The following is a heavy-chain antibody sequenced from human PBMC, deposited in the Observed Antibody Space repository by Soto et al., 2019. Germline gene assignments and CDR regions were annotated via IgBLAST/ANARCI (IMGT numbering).Heavy chain of an antibody. CDR2: IYYSGST. J-gene: IGHJ6*02. D-gene: IGHD2-2*01. CDR1: GDTIRSDY. V-gene: IGHV4-59*08. Sequence: SETLSLTCSVSGDTIRSDYWNWIRQPPGKRLEWIGYIYYSGSTNYNPSLKSRVTISVDTSKNQFSLKLSSVTAADTAVYYCARHFPGPRVEYQLPRPYYYYYGMDVWGQGTTVTVSS. CDR3: ARHFPGPRVEYQLPRPYYYYYGMDV.